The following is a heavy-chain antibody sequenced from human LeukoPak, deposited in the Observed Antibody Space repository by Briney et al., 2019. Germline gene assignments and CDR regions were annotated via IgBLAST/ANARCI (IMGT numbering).Heavy chain of an antibody. Sequence: SETLSLTCTVSGASISSGSYYWGWIRQPPGNGLEWIGYIYYSGSTNYNPSLKSRVTISVDTSKNQFSLKLSSVTAADTAVYYCARDRGGYSSGWWDYYFDYWGQGTLVTVSS. CDR2: IYYSGST. D-gene: IGHD6-19*01. CDR3: ARDRGGYSSGWWDYYFDY. J-gene: IGHJ4*02. CDR1: GASISSGSYY. V-gene: IGHV4-61*01.